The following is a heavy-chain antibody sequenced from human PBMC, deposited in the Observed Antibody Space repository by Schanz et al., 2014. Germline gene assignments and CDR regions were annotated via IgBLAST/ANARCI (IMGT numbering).Heavy chain of an antibody. V-gene: IGHV3-23*01. Sequence: EVHLLESGGGLVEPGGSLRLSCAASGFTFSTHAMSWVRQAPGKGLEWVSSISGDHRNTFYADSVKGRFTISRDSSKNTLYLQMNSLRVEDTAVYFCVSQTGSPNYWGQGTLVTVSS. D-gene: IGHD6-13*01. CDR1: GFTFSTHA. CDR2: ISGDHRNT. CDR3: VSQTGSPNY. J-gene: IGHJ4*02.